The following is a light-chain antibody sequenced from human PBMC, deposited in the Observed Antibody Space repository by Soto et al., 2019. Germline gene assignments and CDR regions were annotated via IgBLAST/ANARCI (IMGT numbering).Light chain of an antibody. CDR1: NSDVGSYSL. V-gene: IGLV2-23*01. CDR3: SSYAGSVV. J-gene: IGLJ2*01. CDR2: EGS. Sequence: QSALTQPASVSGSPGQSITISCTGTNSDVGSYSLVSWYQQHPGKAPKLMIYEGSKRPSGVSNRFSGSKSGRTASLTISGLQADDEADYYCSSYAGSVVFGGGTKLTVL.